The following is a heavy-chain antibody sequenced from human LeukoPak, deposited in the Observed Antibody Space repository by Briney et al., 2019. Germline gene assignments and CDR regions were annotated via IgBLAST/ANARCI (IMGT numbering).Heavy chain of an antibody. CDR3: AKDPSGSYRGYFDY. CDR1: GFTFSSYG. Sequence: GGSLRLSCAASGFTFSSYGMHWVRQAPGKGLEWVAFIRYDGSNKYYADSVRGRFTISRDNSKNTLYLQMNSLRAEDTAVYYCAKDPSGSYRGYFDYWGQGTLVTVSS. CDR2: IRYDGSNK. D-gene: IGHD1-26*01. J-gene: IGHJ4*02. V-gene: IGHV3-30*02.